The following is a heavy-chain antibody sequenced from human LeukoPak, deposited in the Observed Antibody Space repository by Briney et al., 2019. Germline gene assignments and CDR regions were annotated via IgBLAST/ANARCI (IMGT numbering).Heavy chain of an antibody. J-gene: IGHJ5*02. Sequence: GASLRLSCAASGFTFSSYAMSWVRQAPGKGLEWVSAISGSGGSTYYADSVKGRFTISRDNSKNTLYLQVNSLRAEDTAVYYCAKARKQWLVLGWFDPWGQGTLVTVSS. CDR3: AKARKQWLVLGWFDP. CDR1: GFTFSSYA. CDR2: ISGSGGST. V-gene: IGHV3-23*01. D-gene: IGHD6-19*01.